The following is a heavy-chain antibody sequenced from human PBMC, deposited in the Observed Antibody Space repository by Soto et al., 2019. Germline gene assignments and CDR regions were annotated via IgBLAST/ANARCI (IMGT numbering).Heavy chain of an antibody. CDR2: ISYDGSNK. CDR1: GFTFSSYA. Sequence: GGSLRLSCAASGFTFSSYAMHWVRQAPGKGLEWVAVISYDGSNKYYADSVKGRFTISRDNSKNTLYLQMNSLRAEDTAVYYCARDQLVDSLEFDYWGQGTLVTVSS. V-gene: IGHV3-30-3*01. CDR3: ARDQLVDSLEFDY. D-gene: IGHD1-26*01. J-gene: IGHJ4*02.